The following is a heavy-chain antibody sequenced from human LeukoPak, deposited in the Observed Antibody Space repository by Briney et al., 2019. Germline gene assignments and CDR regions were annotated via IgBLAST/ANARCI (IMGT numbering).Heavy chain of an antibody. CDR3: ARDPGVGSGYYKNDCFDI. CDR1: GFTFSSHW. D-gene: IGHD3-22*01. CDR2: VNSDGTIT. J-gene: IGHJ3*02. V-gene: IGHV3-74*01. Sequence: GGSPRLSCAASGFTFSSHWMHWVRQGPGKGLVWVARVNSDGTITDYADFVKGRFTTSRDNARNTLVLQMNSLRAEDTAVYYCARDPGVGSGYYKNDCFDIWGQGTMVTVSA.